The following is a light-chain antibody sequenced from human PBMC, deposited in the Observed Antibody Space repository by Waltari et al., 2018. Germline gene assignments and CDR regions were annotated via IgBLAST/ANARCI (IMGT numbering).Light chain of an antibody. J-gene: IGLJ1*01. CDR2: IDS. CDR1: ILAKKY. V-gene: IGLV3-25*02. CDR3: QSADSSGNHYI. Sequence: SYELTQPPSVSVSPGQTARITCSGEILAKKYAQWFQQKPGQATVLVIFIDSERPSGIPARFSCSSSGTTFTFTIRCAQAEDGADYYRQSADSSGNHYIFGAGTRLTVL.